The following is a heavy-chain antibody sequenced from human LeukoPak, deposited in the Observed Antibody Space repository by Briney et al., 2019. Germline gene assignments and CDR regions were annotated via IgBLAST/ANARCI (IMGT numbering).Heavy chain of an antibody. V-gene: IGHV3-64D*06. CDR2: ISSYGGST. J-gene: IGHJ4*02. CDR1: GFTFSSYA. D-gene: IGHD5-12*01. Sequence: GGSLRLSCSASGFTFSSYAMHWVRQAPGKGLEYVSSISSYGGSTYYADSVKGRFTISRDNSKNTLSLQMSSLRTEDTAVYYCASPYSGYDYNFDHWGQGTLVTVSS. CDR3: ASPYSGYDYNFDH.